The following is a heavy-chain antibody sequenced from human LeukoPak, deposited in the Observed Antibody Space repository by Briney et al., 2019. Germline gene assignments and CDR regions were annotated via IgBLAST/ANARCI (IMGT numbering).Heavy chain of an antibody. D-gene: IGHD2-15*01. J-gene: IGHJ4*02. CDR1: GFTVSSNY. V-gene: IGHV3-53*01. CDR2: IYSGGNT. CDR3: ASLPYSAPFSFDY. Sequence: GGSLRLSCAASGFTVSSNYMSWVRQAPGKGLEWVSVIYSGGNTHYADSVKGRFTISRDNSKNTLYLQMNSLRAEDTAVYYCASLPYSAPFSFDYWGQGTLVTVSS.